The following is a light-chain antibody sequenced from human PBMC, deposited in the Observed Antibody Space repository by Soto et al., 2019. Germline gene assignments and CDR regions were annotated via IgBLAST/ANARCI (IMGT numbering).Light chain of an antibody. CDR2: YND. J-gene: IGLJ2*01. CDR3: ATWDRSLSVGV. V-gene: IGLV1-51*01. CDR1: SSNIGNNY. Sequence: QSVLTQPPSVSAAPGQKVTISCSGSSSNIGNNYVFWYQQLPGTAPQLLIYYNDKRPSGIPYRFSGSKSGTSATLGITGLQTGDEADYYCATWDRSLSVGVFGGGTKVTVL.